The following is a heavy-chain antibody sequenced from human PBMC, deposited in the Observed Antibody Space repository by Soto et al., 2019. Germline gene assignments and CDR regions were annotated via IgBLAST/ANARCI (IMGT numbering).Heavy chain of an antibody. CDR3: SKAKNDYNWDNRPPFDY. Sequence: GGSLRPSCDASGFTLRNYAMTWIRQAPGKGLEWVSLISANDVGTYYAESVKTRFTISTDQSRNTVYLQMDSLRADDTAIYYCSKAKNDYNWDNRPPFDYWGQGTLVTVSS. V-gene: IGHV3-23*01. J-gene: IGHJ4*02. D-gene: IGHD1-20*01. CDR2: ISANDVGT. CDR1: GFTLRNYA.